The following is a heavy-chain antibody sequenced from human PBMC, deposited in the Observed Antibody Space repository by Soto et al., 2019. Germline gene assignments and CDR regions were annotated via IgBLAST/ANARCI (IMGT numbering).Heavy chain of an antibody. CDR2: ISGSGGGT. Sequence: EVQLLESGGGLVQPGGSLRLSCGASGFTFSTYARSWVRQAPGKGRDWASSISGSGGGTDYADSVKGRFTVSRDNSKNTLYLQMNSLRAEDTAVYYCAKDRYCSTTSCYYGDFDYWGQGTLVTVSS. J-gene: IGHJ4*02. V-gene: IGHV3-23*01. CDR1: GFTFSTYA. D-gene: IGHD2-2*01. CDR3: AKDRYCSTTSCYYGDFDY.